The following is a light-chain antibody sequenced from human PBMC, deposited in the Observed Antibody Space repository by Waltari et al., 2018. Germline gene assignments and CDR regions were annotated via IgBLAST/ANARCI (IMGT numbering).Light chain of an antibody. CDR1: QSISSS. J-gene: IGKJ4*01. Sequence: DIQMTQSPSSLSASVGDRVTITCRASQSISSSLNWYQQKPGKAPKRLIYAASSLQSGVPSMFSGSGSGTDFTLTISSLQPEDFATYYCQQSYSTPLTFGGGTKVEIK. CDR3: QQSYSTPLT. V-gene: IGKV1-39*01. CDR2: AAS.